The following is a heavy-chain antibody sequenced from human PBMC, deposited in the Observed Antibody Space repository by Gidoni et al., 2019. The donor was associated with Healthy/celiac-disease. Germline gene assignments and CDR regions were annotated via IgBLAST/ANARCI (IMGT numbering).Heavy chain of an antibody. J-gene: IGHJ3*02. CDR2: IWYDGSNK. D-gene: IGHD6-19*01. Sequence: QVQLVESGGGVVQPGRSLRLSCAASGFTFSSYGMHWVRQAPGKGLECVAVIWYDGSNKYYADSVKGRFTISRDNSKNTLYLQMNSLRAEDTAVYYCARAAGWLVTDDAFDIWGQGTMVTVSS. CDR1: GFTFSSYG. V-gene: IGHV3-33*01. CDR3: ARAAGWLVTDDAFDI.